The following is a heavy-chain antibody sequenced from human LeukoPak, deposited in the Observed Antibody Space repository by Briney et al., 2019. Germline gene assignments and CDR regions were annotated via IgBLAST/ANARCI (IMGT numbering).Heavy chain of an antibody. Sequence: PSETLSLTCTVSGGSISSYYWSWIRQPAGKGLEWIGRIYTGGSTNYNPSLKSRVTMSVDTSKNQFSLKLSSVTAADTAVYYCARAGGYYYDSSGYYFGGQFDYWGQGTLVTVSS. V-gene: IGHV4-4*07. J-gene: IGHJ4*02. CDR3: ARAGGYYYDSSGYYFGGQFDY. CDR2: IYTGGST. D-gene: IGHD3-22*01. CDR1: GGSISSYY.